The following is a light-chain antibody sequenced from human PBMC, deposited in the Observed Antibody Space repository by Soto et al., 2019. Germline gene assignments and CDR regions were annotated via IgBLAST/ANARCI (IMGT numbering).Light chain of an antibody. V-gene: IGLV2-11*01. Sequence: HSALTQPRSVSGSPGQSVTISCTGTSSDVGAYNYVSWYQQHPGKVPKLMIYDVSRRPSGVPDRFSGSKSGNTASLTISGLQADDEVDYYCCSYAGSYTLVFGGGTKVTVL. CDR2: DVS. CDR3: CSYAGSYTLV. J-gene: IGLJ3*02. CDR1: SSDVGAYNY.